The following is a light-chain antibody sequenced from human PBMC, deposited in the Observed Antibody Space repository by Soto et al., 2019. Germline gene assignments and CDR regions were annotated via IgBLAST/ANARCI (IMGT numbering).Light chain of an antibody. CDR2: AAS. CDR1: QSISSY. CDR3: HQRQSWPRT. Sequence: DVQMTQSPSSLSASVGDRVTITCRASQSISSYLNWYQQKPGKAPKLLIYAASSLQSGVPSRFSGSGSGTDFTLTISSLEPEDFAAYYCHQRQSWPRTFGQGTKVDNK. V-gene: IGKV1-39*01. J-gene: IGKJ1*01.